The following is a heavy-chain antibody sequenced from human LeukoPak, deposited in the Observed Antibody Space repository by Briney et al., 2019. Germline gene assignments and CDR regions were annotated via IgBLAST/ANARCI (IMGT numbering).Heavy chain of an antibody. Sequence: ASVKVSCKASGYIFTNFGISWVRQARGQGLEWMGWISGYNGNTKYVQKFQGRVTMTTDTSTSTAYMELRSLRSDDTAVYYCARGGYDFWSGYYIDYWGQGTLVTVSS. J-gene: IGHJ4*02. V-gene: IGHV1-18*01. CDR2: ISGYNGNT. D-gene: IGHD3-3*01. CDR3: ARGGYDFWSGYYIDY. CDR1: GYIFTNFG.